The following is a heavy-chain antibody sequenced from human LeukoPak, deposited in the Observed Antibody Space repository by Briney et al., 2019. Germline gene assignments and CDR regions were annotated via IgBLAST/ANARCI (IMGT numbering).Heavy chain of an antibody. V-gene: IGHV1-2*04. CDR3: ARGRYCSGGSCYFGWDNYGMDV. J-gene: IGHJ6*02. CDR1: GYTFTGYY. CDR2: INPNSGGT. D-gene: IGHD2-15*01. Sequence: ASVKVSYKASGYTFTGYYMHWVRQAPGQGLEWMGWINPNSGGTNYAQKFQGWVTMTRDTSISTAYMELSRLRSDDTAVYYCARGRYCSGGSCYFGWDNYGMDVWGQGTTVTVSS.